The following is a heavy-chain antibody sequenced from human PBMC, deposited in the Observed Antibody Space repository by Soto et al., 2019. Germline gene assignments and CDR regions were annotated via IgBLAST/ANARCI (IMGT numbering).Heavy chain of an antibody. CDR2: INDNGDLR. J-gene: IGHJ4*02. CDR1: GFTFGSYA. CDR3: AKAFGDWYPFEK. Sequence: GGSLRLSCVASGFTFGSYAMSWVRRAPGKGLEWVSTINDNGDLRYYADPVRGRFTISRDNSKSTLYLQLNNLRAEDTARYHCAKAFGDWYPFEKWGLGALVTVSS. V-gene: IGHV3-23*01. D-gene: IGHD2-21*02.